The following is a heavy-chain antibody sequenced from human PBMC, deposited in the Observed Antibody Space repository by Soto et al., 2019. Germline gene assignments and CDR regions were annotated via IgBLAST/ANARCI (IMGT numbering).Heavy chain of an antibody. CDR2: ISFDGTKK. V-gene: IGHV3-30-3*01. J-gene: IGHJ6*02. CDR3: AREDDYGYRYINYGLDI. D-gene: IGHD4-17*01. Sequence: GGSLRLSCAASGFTFNIYALHWVRQAPGKGLEWVAVISFDGTKKYYSDSVKGRFTISRDNLKNTLYLQMNNLRVEDAALYFCAREDDYGYRYINYGLDIWGQGTTVTVSS. CDR1: GFTFNIYA.